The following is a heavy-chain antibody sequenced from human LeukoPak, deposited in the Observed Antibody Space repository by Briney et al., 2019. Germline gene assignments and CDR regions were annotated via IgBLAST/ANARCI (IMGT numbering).Heavy chain of an antibody. V-gene: IGHV3-23*01. CDR1: GFTSSSYA. Sequence: GGSLRLSCAASGFTSSSYAMSWVRQAPGKGLEWVSAISGSGGSTYYADSVKGRFTISRDNSKNTLYLQMNSLRAEDTAVYYCAKDLELYYYDSSGYGPFDYWGQGTLVTVSS. CDR2: ISGSGGST. CDR3: AKDLELYYYDSSGYGPFDY. J-gene: IGHJ4*02. D-gene: IGHD3-22*01.